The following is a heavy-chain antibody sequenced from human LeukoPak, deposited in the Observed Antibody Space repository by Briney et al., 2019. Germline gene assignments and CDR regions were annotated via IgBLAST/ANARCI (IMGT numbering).Heavy chain of an antibody. CDR1: GFTFSSYA. J-gene: IGHJ4*02. CDR3: YCSGGSCDY. Sequence: GGSLRLSCAASGFTFSSYAMSWVRQAPGKGLEWVSGISGSGGGTYYADSVKGRFTISRDNSKNTLYLQMNSLRAEDTAVYYCYCSGGSCDYWGQGTLVTVSS. D-gene: IGHD2-15*01. CDR2: ISGSGGGT. V-gene: IGHV3-23*01.